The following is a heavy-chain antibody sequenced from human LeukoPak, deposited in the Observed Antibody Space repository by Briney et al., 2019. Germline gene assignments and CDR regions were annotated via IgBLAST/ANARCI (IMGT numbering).Heavy chain of an antibody. CDR3: ARGERVTMVRGVNYYYGMDV. J-gene: IGHJ6*02. D-gene: IGHD3-10*01. Sequence: GGSLRLSCAASGFTFSSYAMSWVRQAPGKGLEWVSAISGSGGSTYYADSVKGRFTISRDNAKNSLYLQMNSLRAEDTAVYYCARGERVTMVRGVNYYYGMDVWGQGTTVTVSS. CDR2: ISGSGGST. V-gene: IGHV3-23*01. CDR1: GFTFSSYA.